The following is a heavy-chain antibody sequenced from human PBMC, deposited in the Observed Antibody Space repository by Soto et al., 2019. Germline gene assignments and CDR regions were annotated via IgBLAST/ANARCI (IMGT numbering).Heavy chain of an antibody. CDR1: GGSISSGGYY. CDR2: IYYSGTT. V-gene: IGHV4-31*03. J-gene: IGHJ6*02. Sequence: SETLSLTCTVSGGSISSGGYYWSWIRQHPGKGLEWIGYIYYSGTTYYNPSLKSRVTISVDTSKNQFSLKLSSVTAADTAVYYCARVLPYYYDSSVYYPPSYGMDVWGQGTTVTAP. D-gene: IGHD3-22*01. CDR3: ARVLPYYYDSSVYYPPSYGMDV.